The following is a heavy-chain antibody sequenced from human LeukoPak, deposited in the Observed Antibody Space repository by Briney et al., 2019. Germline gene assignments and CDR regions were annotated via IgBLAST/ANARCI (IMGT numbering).Heavy chain of an antibody. V-gene: IGHV4-61*01. CDR1: GGSVSSNSYY. CDR3: ARDHQYYGFWSGYSPVLYYYYYGMDV. J-gene: IGHJ6*02. CDR2: LFYSGST. Sequence: SETLSLTCTVSGGSVSSNSYYWSWIRQPPGKGLECIGYLFYSGSTNYKPSLKSRVTISVGTSKDQFSLKLSSVIAADTAVYYCARDHQYYGFWSGYSPVLYYYYYGMDVWGQGTTVTVSS. D-gene: IGHD3-3*01.